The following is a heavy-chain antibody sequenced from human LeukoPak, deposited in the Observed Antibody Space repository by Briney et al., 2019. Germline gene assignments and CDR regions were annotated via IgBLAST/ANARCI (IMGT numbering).Heavy chain of an antibody. CDR1: GGSFSGYY. CDR2: INHSGST. V-gene: IGHV4-34*01. J-gene: IGHJ5*02. CDR3: ARDTSIAVAGTGSYNWFDP. Sequence: SETLSLTCAVYGGSFSGYYWSWIRQPPGKGLEWIGEINHSGSTNYNPSLKSRVTISVDTSKNQFSLKLSSVTAADTAVYYCARDTSIAVAGTGSYNWFDPWGQGTLVTVSS. D-gene: IGHD6-19*01.